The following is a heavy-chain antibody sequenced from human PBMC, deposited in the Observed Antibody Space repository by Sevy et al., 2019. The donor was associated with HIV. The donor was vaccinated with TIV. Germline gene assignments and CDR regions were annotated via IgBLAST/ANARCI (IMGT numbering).Heavy chain of an antibody. CDR3: AGEGSTRPHDY. CDR1: GFAFYDYS. V-gene: IGHV3-23*01. D-gene: IGHD3-10*01. Sequence: GGSLRLSCAASGFAFYDYSMSWIRQAPGKGLEWVATLSFGCGKINYADSVKGRFTISRDNSKNSFFLQMDNLSVEDTALYYSAGEGSTRPHDYWGQGTRVTVSS. J-gene: IGHJ4*02. CDR2: LSFGCGKI.